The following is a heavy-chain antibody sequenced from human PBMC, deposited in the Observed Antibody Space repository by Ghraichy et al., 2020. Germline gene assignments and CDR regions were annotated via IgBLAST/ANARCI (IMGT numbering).Heavy chain of an antibody. CDR2: ISYSGSA. V-gene: IGHV4-59*01. CDR1: GGSISSYY. CDR3: ARGGYLWEVSRPYAMDV. D-gene: IGHD5-18*01. Sequence: SETLSLTCTVSGGSISSYYWSWIRQPPGKGLEWIGYISYSGSANNNPALRSRVTISVDTSKNQFSLKLSSVTAADTGVYYCARGGYLWEVSRPYAMDVWGQGTTVTVSS. J-gene: IGHJ6*02.